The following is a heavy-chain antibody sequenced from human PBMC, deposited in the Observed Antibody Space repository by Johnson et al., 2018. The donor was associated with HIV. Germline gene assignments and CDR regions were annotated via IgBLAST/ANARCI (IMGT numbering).Heavy chain of an antibody. CDR3: ARSESYEGRVGDFAFDI. J-gene: IGHJ3*02. V-gene: IGHV3-15*01. CDR2: IKSKTDGGTA. CDR1: GFTFSDYY. D-gene: IGHD3-10*01. Sequence: VQLVESGGGLVNPGGSLRLSCAASGFTFSDYYMNWMRQAPGKGLEWVGRIKSKTDGGTADYAAPVQGRFTASRDDSKNTLYLQMNSLKSEDTALYYCARSESYEGRVGDFAFDIWGQGTMVTVSS.